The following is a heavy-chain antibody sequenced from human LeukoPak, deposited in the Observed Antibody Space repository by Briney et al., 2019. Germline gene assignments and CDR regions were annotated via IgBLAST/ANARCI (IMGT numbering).Heavy chain of an antibody. J-gene: IGHJ3*02. Sequence: ASVKVSCKASGYTFTSYGISWVRQAPGQGLEWIGWISAYNGNTNYAQKLQSRVTMTTDTSTSTAYMELRSLRSDDTAVYYCARDRLCSSTSCYKAFDIWGQGTMVTVSS. D-gene: IGHD2-2*02. CDR1: GYTFTSYG. V-gene: IGHV1-18*01. CDR3: ARDRLCSSTSCYKAFDI. CDR2: ISAYNGNT.